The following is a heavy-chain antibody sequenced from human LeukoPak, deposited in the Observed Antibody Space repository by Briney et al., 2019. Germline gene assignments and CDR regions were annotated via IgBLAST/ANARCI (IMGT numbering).Heavy chain of an antibody. J-gene: IGHJ4*02. CDR2: ITLGGST. D-gene: IGHD5-24*01. V-gene: IGHV1-46*01. CDR3: AREGPETYYFDF. Sequence: ASVKVSCKASGYTFTSYYIHWVRQAPGQGLEYMGIITLGGSTVYAQNFQGRVTMTSDTSTSAVYMELSSLRSEDTAVYYCAREGPETYYFDFWGQGTLVTVSS. CDR1: GYTFTSYY.